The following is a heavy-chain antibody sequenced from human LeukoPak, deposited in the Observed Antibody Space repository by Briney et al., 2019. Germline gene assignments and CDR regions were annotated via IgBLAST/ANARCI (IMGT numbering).Heavy chain of an antibody. CDR3: TTGSATGTGSGY. Sequence: PGGSLRLSCTASGFTFGDYVMSWVRQASGKGLEWVGFIRSKPYGGTTEYAASVKGRFIISRDDSKTIAYLQMNSLKSEDTAVYYCTTGSATGTGSGYWGQGTLVTVSS. J-gene: IGHJ4*02. CDR2: IRSKPYGGTT. CDR1: GFTFGDYV. V-gene: IGHV3-49*04. D-gene: IGHD6-13*01.